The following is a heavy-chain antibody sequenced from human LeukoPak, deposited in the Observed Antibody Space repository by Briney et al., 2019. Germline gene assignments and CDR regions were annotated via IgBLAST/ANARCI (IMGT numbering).Heavy chain of an antibody. CDR2: INPSGGST. V-gene: IGHV1-46*01. Sequence: ASVKSPAKELDNPLTGNIMPWVRRPPGQGLKWMEIINPSGGSTSYAQKFQGRVTMTRDTSTSTVYMELSSLRSEDTAVYYCARGYYDSSGYYLRYWGQGTLVTVSS. J-gene: IGHJ4*02. CDR1: DNPLTGNI. D-gene: IGHD3-22*01. CDR3: ARGYYDSSGYYLRY.